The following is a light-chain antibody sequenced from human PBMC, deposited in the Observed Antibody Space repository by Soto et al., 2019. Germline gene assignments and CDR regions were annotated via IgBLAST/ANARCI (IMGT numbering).Light chain of an antibody. V-gene: IGKV1-39*01. CDR3: QQSCSTPPA. Sequence: DIQMTQSPSSLSASVGDRVTITCRASQSISSYLNWYQQKPGKAPKVLIYAASSLQSGVPPRFSGSGSGTDFTLTISSLQPEDFATYYCQQSCSTPPAFGQGTKVEIK. CDR2: AAS. CDR1: QSISSY. J-gene: IGKJ1*01.